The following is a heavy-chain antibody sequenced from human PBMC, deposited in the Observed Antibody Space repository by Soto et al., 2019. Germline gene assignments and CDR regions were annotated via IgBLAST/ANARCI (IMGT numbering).Heavy chain of an antibody. CDR2: IITLLNST. V-gene: IGHV1-69*02. D-gene: IGHD3-10*02. J-gene: IGHJ2*01. Sequence: QVHLVQSGSEVKKPGSSVKVSCKVSGGTFTHYSFNWVRQAPGRGLEWMGRIITLLNSTTYAQKFQDRVTINEDQSTGTAYMDLSSLKSEDTAVYFCASMTQDNNVLIPTTMSYFDLWGRGTLVTVSS. CDR3: ASMTQDNNVLIPTTMSYFDL. CDR1: GGTFTHYS.